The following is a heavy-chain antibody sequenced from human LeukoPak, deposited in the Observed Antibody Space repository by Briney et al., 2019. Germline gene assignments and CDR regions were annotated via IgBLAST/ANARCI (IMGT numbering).Heavy chain of an antibody. D-gene: IGHD3/OR15-3a*01. CDR2: FNPNSGGT. V-gene: IGHV1-2*02. CDR1: GYTFTGYY. J-gene: IGHJ4*02. Sequence: ASVTVSCKASGYTFTGYYMHWVRQAPGQGLEWMGWFNPNSGGTNYAQKFQGRVTMTRDTSINTAYMELNRLRSDDTAVYYCARGPGLVTPGVVEYWGQGTLVTVSS. CDR3: ARGPGLVTPGVVEY.